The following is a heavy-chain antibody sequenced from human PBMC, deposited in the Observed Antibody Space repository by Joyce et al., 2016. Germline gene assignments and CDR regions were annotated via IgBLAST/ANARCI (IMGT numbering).Heavy chain of an antibody. CDR1: GYSFTSYW. Sequence: EVQLVQSGGEVKKPGESLKISCKGVGYSFTSYWLGWVRQMPGKGLELMGMMKPEDSDTRYSPSFQGQVTISVDRSIKTAHLRWGSLRASDTAIYYCARSAVRGTLSPFFDYWGQGSLVTVSS. J-gene: IGHJ4*02. CDR2: MKPEDSDT. D-gene: IGHD3-16*01. V-gene: IGHV5-51*01. CDR3: ARSAVRGTLSPFFDY.